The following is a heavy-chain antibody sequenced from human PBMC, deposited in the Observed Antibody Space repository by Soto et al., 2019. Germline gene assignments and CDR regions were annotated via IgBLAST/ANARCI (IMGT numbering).Heavy chain of an antibody. V-gene: IGHV4-30-4*01. D-gene: IGHD3-16*02. CDR2: IYYSGST. CDR3: ARAPSGELSLGVWFDP. Sequence: SETLSLTCTVSGGSISSGDYCWSWIRQPPGKGLEWIGYIYYSGSTYYNPSLKSRVTISVDTSKNQFSLKLSSVTAADTAVYYCARAPSGELSLGVWFDPWGQGTLVTVSS. J-gene: IGHJ5*02. CDR1: GGSISSGDYC.